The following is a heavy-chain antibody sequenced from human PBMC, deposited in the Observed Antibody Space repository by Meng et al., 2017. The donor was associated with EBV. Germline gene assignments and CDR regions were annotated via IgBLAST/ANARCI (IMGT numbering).Heavy chain of an antibody. CDR3: TRLDGSYIYY. V-gene: IGHV3-73*02. CDR2: IRSKANSYAT. Sequence: EVQLVESGGGLVQPGGSLNLSCAASWFTFSGSAMHWVRQASGKGLEWVGRIRSKANSYATAYAASVKGRFTISRDDSKNTAYLQMNSLKTEDTAVYYCTRLDGSYIYYWGQGTLVTVSS. CDR1: WFTFSGSA. J-gene: IGHJ4*02. D-gene: IGHD1-26*01.